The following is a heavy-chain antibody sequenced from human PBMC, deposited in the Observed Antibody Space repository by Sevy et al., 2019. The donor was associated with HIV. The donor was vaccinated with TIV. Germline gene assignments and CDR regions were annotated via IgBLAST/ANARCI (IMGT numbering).Heavy chain of an antibody. CDR2: ITGSGGST. CDR1: GFTFSRNA. V-gene: IGHV3-23*01. D-gene: IGHD2-2*03. CDR3: AKGGYCSSTSCYSIYYGMDV. J-gene: IGHJ6*02. Sequence: GGSLRLSCAASGFTFSRNAMSWVRQAPGKGLEWASGITGSGGSTYYADSVKGRFTISRDNSKNTLYLQMNSLRVEDKAVYYCAKGGYCSSTSCYSIYYGMDVWGQGTTVTVSS.